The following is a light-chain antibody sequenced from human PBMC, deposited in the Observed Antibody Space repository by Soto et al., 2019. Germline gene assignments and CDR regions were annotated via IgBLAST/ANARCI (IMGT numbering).Light chain of an antibody. V-gene: IGKV3-20*01. CDR2: AAS. Sequence: EIVLTQSPGTLSLSPADRATLSCRASETVTGKYLAWYQQKVGQAPRLLIFAASSRATGIPDRFSGSGSGTDFTLTISRLEPEDFAMYFCQQYSSPPQTFGQGTKVEIK. CDR1: ETVTGKY. J-gene: IGKJ1*01. CDR3: QQYSSPPQT.